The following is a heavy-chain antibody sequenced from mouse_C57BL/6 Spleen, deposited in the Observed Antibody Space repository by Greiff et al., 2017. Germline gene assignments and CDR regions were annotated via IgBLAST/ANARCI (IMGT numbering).Heavy chain of an antibody. CDR2: IYPGSGST. V-gene: IGHV1-55*01. CDR3: AREGGWYFDV. CDR1: SYTFTSYW. J-gene: IGHJ1*03. Sequence: QVQLQQPGAELVKPGASVKMSCKASSYTFTSYWITWVKQRPGQGLEWIGDIYPGSGSTNYNEKFKSKATLTVDTSSSTAYMQLSSLTSEDSAVYYCAREGGWYFDVWGTGTTVTVSS.